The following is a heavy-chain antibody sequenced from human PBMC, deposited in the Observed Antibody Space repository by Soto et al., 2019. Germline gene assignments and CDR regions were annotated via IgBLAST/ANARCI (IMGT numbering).Heavy chain of an antibody. Sequence: SETLCLTCGVYGGTFSGYYWSWIRQPPGKGLEWIGEINHSGSTNYNPSLKSRVTISVDTSKNQFSLKLSSVTAADTAVYYCARGGYLRGSGSYYHVRRFDPWGQGTLVTVSS. V-gene: IGHV4-34*01. D-gene: IGHD3-10*01. CDR3: ARGGYLRGSGSYYHVRRFDP. CDR1: GGTFSGYY. J-gene: IGHJ5*02. CDR2: INHSGST.